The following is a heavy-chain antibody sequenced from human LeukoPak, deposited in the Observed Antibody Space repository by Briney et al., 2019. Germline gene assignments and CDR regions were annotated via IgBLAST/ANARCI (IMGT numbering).Heavy chain of an antibody. Sequence: GGALRLSCAASGFTFSRYSMNWVGQAPGKGLEWVSSISSSSSYIYYADSVKGGFTISRDNANNSLYLQMNSLRAEDTAVYYCAKYPKRDPYDFWSCYYSSSWVDYWGQGTLVTVSS. CDR1: GFTFSRYS. D-gene: IGHD3-3*01. CDR3: AKYPKRDPYDFWSCYYSSSWVDY. J-gene: IGHJ4*02. CDR2: ISSSSSYI. V-gene: IGHV3-21*01.